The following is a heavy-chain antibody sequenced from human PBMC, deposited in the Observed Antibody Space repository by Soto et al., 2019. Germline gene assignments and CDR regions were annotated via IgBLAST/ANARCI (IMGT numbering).Heavy chain of an antibody. CDR1: GYNFNQYY. D-gene: IGHD1-26*01. J-gene: IGHJ4*02. Sequence: QVQLMQSGAEVRKPGASVRLSCETSGYNFNQYYIHWVRQAPGQGLGWMGIINLRGGTTEYAHKFRGRVTVTGDTSTKTAYMELRSLRSEDTAMYFCARGPEDSDVPRWDYWGQGTLVTVSS. CDR3: ARGPEDSDVPRWDY. V-gene: IGHV1-46*02. CDR2: INLRGGTT.